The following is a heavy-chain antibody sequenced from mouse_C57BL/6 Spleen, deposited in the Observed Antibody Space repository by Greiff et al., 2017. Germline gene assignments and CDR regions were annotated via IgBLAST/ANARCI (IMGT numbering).Heavy chain of an antibody. CDR2: IYPGDGDT. CDR3: ARSPYGNYVGY. Sequence: VKLVESGAELVKPGASVKISCKASGYAFSSYWMNWVKQRPGKGLEWIGQIYPGDGDTNYNGKFKGKATLTADKSSSTAYMQLSSLTSEDSAVYFCARSPYGNYVGYWGQGTTLTVSS. D-gene: IGHD2-1*01. V-gene: IGHV1-80*01. J-gene: IGHJ2*01. CDR1: GYAFSSYW.